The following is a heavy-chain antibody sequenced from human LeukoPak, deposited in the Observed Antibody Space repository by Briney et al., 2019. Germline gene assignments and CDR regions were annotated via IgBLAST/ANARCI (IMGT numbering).Heavy chain of an antibody. V-gene: IGHV4-59*01. CDR3: ARVHPDGYSAY. D-gene: IGHD5-24*01. CDR2: IHYSGST. CDR1: GGSIINYY. J-gene: IGHJ4*02. Sequence: KPSETLSLTCTVSGGSIINYYWSWIRQPPGKGLEWIGYIHYSGSTNYDPSLKSRVTISVDTSKNQFSLKVNSVTAADTAVYFCARVHPDGYSAYWGQGILVTVSS.